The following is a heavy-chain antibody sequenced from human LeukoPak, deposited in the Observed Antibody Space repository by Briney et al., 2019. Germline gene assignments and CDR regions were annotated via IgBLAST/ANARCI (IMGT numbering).Heavy chain of an antibody. CDR3: ARDVGGNSSPFDY. CDR1: GFTFSSYG. V-gene: IGHV3-33*01. CDR2: IWYDGSNK. Sequence: PGRSLRLSCAASGFTFSSYGMHWVRQAPGKGLEWVAIIWYDGSNKNYADSVKGRFTISRDNSKNTLYLQMNTLRAEDTAVYYCARDVGGNSSPFDYWGQGTLVTVSS. D-gene: IGHD5-18*01. J-gene: IGHJ4*02.